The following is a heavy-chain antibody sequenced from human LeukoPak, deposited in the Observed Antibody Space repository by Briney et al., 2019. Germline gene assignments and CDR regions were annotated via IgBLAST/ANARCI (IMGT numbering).Heavy chain of an antibody. CDR2: IVVGSGNT. V-gene: IGHV1-58*01. CDR3: AADRYYDFWSGYYGSYEQSPLNAFDI. CDR1: GFTFTSPA. J-gene: IGHJ3*02. Sequence: GTSVKVSCKASGFTFTSPAVQWVRQARGQRLEWIGWIVVGSGNTNYAQKFQERVTITRDMSTSTAYMELSSLRSEDTAVYYCAADRYYDFWSGYYGSYEQSPLNAFDIWGQETMVTVSS. D-gene: IGHD3-3*01.